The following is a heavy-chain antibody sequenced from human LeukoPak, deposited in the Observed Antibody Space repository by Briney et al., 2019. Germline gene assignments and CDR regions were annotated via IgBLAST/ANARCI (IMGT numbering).Heavy chain of an antibody. CDR3: ARDPNGDYIGAFDM. D-gene: IGHD4-17*01. V-gene: IGHV3-23*01. CDR2: ISGSGTTT. Sequence: GGSLRLSCAASGFTFNSYGMNWVRQAPGKGLEWVSAISGSGTTTYYADSVKGRFTISRDNSEYTLFLQMNSLRAEDTAVYYCARDPNGDYIGAFDMWGPGTMVTVSS. CDR1: GFTFNSYG. J-gene: IGHJ3*02.